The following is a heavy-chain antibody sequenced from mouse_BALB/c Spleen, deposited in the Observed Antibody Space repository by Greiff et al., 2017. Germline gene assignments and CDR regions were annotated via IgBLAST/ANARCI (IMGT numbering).Heavy chain of an antibody. Sequence: EVQLVESGGGLVKPGGSLKLSCAASGFTFSSYAMSWVRQTPEKRLEWVASISSGGSTYYPDSVKGRFTISRDNARNILYLQMSSLRSEDTAMYYCARGHYGSSPFAYWGQGTLVTVSA. CDR1: GFTFSSYA. CDR2: ISSGGST. D-gene: IGHD1-1*01. CDR3: ARGHYGSSPFAY. V-gene: IGHV5-6-5*01. J-gene: IGHJ3*01.